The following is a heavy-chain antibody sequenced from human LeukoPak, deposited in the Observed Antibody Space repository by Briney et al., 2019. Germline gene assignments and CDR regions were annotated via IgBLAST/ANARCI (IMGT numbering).Heavy chain of an antibody. CDR2: INHSGST. J-gene: IGHJ4*02. CDR1: GGSFSGYY. D-gene: IGHD3-9*01. V-gene: IGHV4-34*01. CDR3: ARQYYDILTGYRSASDY. Sequence: SETLSLTCAVYGGSFSGYYWSWIRQPPGKGLEWVGEINHSGSTNYNPSLKSRVTISVDTPKNQFSLKLSSVTAADTAVYYCARQYYDILTGYRSASDYWGQGTLVTVSS.